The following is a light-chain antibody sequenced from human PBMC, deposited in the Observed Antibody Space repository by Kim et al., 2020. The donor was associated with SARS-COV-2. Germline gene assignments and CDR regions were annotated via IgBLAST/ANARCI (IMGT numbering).Light chain of an antibody. J-gene: IGLJ2*01. CDR1: SLRRYY. CDR2: CKG. Sequence: AVRQTIRSTCQGGSLRRYYASWFQQKPGQAPLLVIYCKGNRPSGIPDRLSGSNSGDTASLTITGAQAEDEADYYCNSRDTSGYRVVFGGGTQLTVL. CDR3: NSRDTSGYRVV. V-gene: IGLV3-19*01.